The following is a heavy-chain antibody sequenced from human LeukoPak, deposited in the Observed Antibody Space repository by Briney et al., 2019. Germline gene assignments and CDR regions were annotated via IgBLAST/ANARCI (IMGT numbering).Heavy chain of an antibody. Sequence: ASVTVSCTVPVYTLTELSMHWVRQAPGRGLEWMGCFDPEDGETIYAQKFQGRVTMTEDTSTDTAYMELSSLRSEDTAVYYCATDSYYDSSDGMDVWGQGTTVTVSS. CDR2: FDPEDGET. J-gene: IGHJ6*02. V-gene: IGHV1-24*01. CDR1: VYTLTELS. CDR3: ATDSYYDSSDGMDV. D-gene: IGHD3-22*01.